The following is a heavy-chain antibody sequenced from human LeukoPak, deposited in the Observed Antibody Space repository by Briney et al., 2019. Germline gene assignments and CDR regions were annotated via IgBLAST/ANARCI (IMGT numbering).Heavy chain of an antibody. CDR3: ASSDGLPPRSDSSYDVFDY. D-gene: IGHD5-12*01. V-gene: IGHV4-4*07. CDR1: GGSLWSFY. Sequence: SETLSLTCTVSGGSLWSFYWSWVRQPAGKGLEWIGRLYNNGSTNYSPSLKSRVIMSFDPSKNQFSLNLSSVTAADTALYYCASSDGLPPRSDSSYDVFDYWGQGTLVTVSS. CDR2: LYNNGST. J-gene: IGHJ4*02.